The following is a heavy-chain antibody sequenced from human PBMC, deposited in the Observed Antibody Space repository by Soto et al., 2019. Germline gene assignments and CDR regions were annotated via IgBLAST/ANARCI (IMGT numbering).Heavy chain of an antibody. V-gene: IGHV3-23*01. J-gene: IGHJ4*02. Sequence: EVQLLDSGGGLVQPGGSLRLSCAASGFTFSNYAMTWVRQGPGKGLEWVSGISGSGGRSYYADSVKGRFTISRDNSKSTLYLQTNSLRAEATAVYYCAKAYFVWSSEQPYYFDYWGQGTLVTVSS. D-gene: IGHD3-16*01. CDR1: GFTFSNYA. CDR3: AKAYFVWSSEQPYYFDY. CDR2: ISGSGGRS.